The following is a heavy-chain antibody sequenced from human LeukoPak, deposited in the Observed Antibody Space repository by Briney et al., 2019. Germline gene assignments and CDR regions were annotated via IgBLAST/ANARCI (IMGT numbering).Heavy chain of an antibody. CDR1: GGSISSGDYS. CDR3: ARVDTAMANDWYFDL. Sequence: SQTLSLTCTVSGGSISSGDYSWSWIRQPPGKGLEWIGYIYHSGSTYYNPSLKSRVTISVDRSKNQFSLKLSSVTAADTAVYYCARVDTAMANDWYFDLWGRGTLVTVSS. D-gene: IGHD5-18*01. V-gene: IGHV4-30-2*01. CDR2: IYHSGST. J-gene: IGHJ2*01.